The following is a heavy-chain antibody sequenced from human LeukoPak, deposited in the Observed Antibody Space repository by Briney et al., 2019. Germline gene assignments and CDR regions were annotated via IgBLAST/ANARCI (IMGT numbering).Heavy chain of an antibody. CDR1: GYTFTGYY. V-gene: IGHV1-2*02. J-gene: IGHJ4*02. CDR3: ATVVGASPNYYFDY. Sequence: ASVKVSCKASGYTFTGYYMHWVRQAPGQGLEWMGWINPNSGGTNYAQKFQGRVTMTRDTSISTAYMELSSLRSEDTAAYYCATVVGASPNYYFDYWGQGTLVTVSS. D-gene: IGHD1-26*01. CDR2: INPNSGGT.